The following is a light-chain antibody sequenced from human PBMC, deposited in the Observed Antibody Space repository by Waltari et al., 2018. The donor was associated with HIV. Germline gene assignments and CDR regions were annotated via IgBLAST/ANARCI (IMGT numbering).Light chain of an antibody. V-gene: IGLV1-51*01. CDR2: DNT. Sequence: QSVLTQPPSMSAAPGQRVTISCSGSASNFGSDFVSWYQHVPETAPKLLIYDNTKRPSGISDRFSGSKSGTSATLAITGLQTGDEAVYYCGTWDNRLSVGVFGGGTRLTVL. CDR1: ASNFGSDF. J-gene: IGLJ3*02. CDR3: GTWDNRLSVGV.